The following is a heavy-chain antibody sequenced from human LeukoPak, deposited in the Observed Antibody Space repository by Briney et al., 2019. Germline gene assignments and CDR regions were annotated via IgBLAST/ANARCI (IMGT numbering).Heavy chain of an antibody. V-gene: IGHV4-39*07. CDR1: DVSLSSSSYY. Sequence: PSETLSLTCSVSDVSLSSSSYYWGWVRQPPGKGLEWIGSIYHSGNTYYNPSLESRVTISVDTSKNQFSLKLSSVTAADTAVYYCANFKYDSSGYYPIIDYWGQGTLVTVSS. J-gene: IGHJ4*02. CDR3: ANFKYDSSGYYPIIDY. D-gene: IGHD3-22*01. CDR2: IYHSGNT.